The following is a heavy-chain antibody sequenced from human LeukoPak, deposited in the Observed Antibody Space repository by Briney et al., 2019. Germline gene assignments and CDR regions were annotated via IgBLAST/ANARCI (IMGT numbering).Heavy chain of an antibody. CDR1: GFTFTNYL. CDR2: INPNSGGT. J-gene: IGHJ4*02. D-gene: IGHD5-12*01. V-gene: IGHV1-2*02. CDR3: ARDSLGGIVATIPFDY. Sequence: ASVKVSCKSSGFTFTNYLLHWVRQAPGQGLEWMGWINPNSGGTNYAQKFQGRVTMTRDTSISTAYMELSRLRSDDTAVYYCARDSLGGIVATIPFDYWGQGTLVTVSS.